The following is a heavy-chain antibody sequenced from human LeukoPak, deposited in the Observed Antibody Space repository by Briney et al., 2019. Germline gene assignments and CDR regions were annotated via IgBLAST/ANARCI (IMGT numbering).Heavy chain of an antibody. Sequence: PGGSLRLSCAASGFTFSDSGMHWVRQAPGKGLEWVAVISYDGSDKYYADSVKGRFTISRDNSKNTLYLQMNSLRAEDTAVYYCANFYGDYLSPTDWGQGTLVTVSS. J-gene: IGHJ4*02. D-gene: IGHD4-17*01. CDR1: GFTFSDSG. V-gene: IGHV3-30*18. CDR2: ISYDGSDK. CDR3: ANFYGDYLSPTD.